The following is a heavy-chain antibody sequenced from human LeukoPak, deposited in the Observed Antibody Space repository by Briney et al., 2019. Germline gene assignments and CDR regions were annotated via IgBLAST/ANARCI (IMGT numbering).Heavy chain of an antibody. V-gene: IGHV1-2*02. CDR2: INPNSGGT. CDR1: GYTFTCYY. D-gene: IGHD5-12*01. J-gene: IGHJ4*02. Sequence: ASVKVSCKASGYTFTCYYMHWVRQAPGQGLEWMGWINPNSGGTNYAQKFQGRVTMTRDTSISTAYMELSRLRSDDTAVYYCARDRWLRYHRPTDYWGQGTLVTVSS. CDR3: ARDRWLRYHRPTDY.